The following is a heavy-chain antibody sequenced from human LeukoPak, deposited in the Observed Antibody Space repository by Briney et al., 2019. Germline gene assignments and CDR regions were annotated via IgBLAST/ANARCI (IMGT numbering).Heavy chain of an antibody. CDR3: AKARGANWYFDL. CDR2: INDSGST. V-gene: IGHV4-34*01. Sequence: SETLSLTCAVYGGSFSGDYLGWIRQPPGKGLEYIGEINDSGSTNYNPSLKSRVTISVDRPRNQVSLKLNSVTAADTAVYFCAKARGANWYFDLWAVAPWSLSPQ. CDR1: GGSFSGDY. J-gene: IGHJ2*01. D-gene: IGHD5-12*01.